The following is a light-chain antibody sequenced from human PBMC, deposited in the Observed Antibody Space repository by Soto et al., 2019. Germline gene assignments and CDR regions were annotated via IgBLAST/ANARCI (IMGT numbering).Light chain of an antibody. J-gene: IGKJ1*01. CDR1: QTINTW. Sequence: DIQMTQSPSTLAASVGDRVTITCRASQTINTWLAWYQQKPGKAPKLLIYDASSLESGVPSRFSGSGSGTEFTLTISSLQPDDFATYYCQRYNSYSRTFGQGTKVDIK. CDR3: QRYNSYSRT. CDR2: DAS. V-gene: IGKV1-5*01.